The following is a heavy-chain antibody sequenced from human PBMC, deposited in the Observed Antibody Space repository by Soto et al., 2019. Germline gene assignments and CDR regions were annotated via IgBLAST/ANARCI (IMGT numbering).Heavy chain of an antibody. D-gene: IGHD6-19*01. J-gene: IGHJ4*02. CDR3: ARDVVSSGWYVGFDY. V-gene: IGHV3-53*01. Sequence: EVQLVESGGGLIQSGGSLRLSCAASGFSVSNKYISWVRQAPGKGLEWVSVIYAGGSTYYADSVKGRFAISRDNSXXMLYLQMNSLRAEDTAVYYCARDVVSSGWYVGFDYWGQGTLVTVSS. CDR1: GFSVSNKY. CDR2: IYAGGST.